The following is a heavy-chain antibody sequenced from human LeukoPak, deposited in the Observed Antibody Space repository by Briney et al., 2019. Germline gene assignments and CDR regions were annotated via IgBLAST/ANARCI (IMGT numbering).Heavy chain of an antibody. D-gene: IGHD6-19*01. V-gene: IGHV3-21*01. CDR1: GFTFSSYS. CDR2: ISSSSSYI. CDR3: ARVIAVAGIDY. Sequence: GGSLRLSCAASGFTFSSYSMNWVRQAPGKGLEWVSSISSSSSYIYYADSVKGRFTISRDNAKNSLYLQMNSLRAEETAVYYCARVIAVAGIDYWGQGTLVTVSS. J-gene: IGHJ4*02.